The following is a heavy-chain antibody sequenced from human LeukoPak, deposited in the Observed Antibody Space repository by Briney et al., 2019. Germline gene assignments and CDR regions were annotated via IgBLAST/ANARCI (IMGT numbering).Heavy chain of an antibody. D-gene: IGHD2-2*01. CDR1: GYTFTSYY. V-gene: IGHV1-46*01. CDR2: INPSGGST. CDR3: ARDVRHRYCSSASCYRGWFDP. J-gene: IGHJ5*02. Sequence: GASVKVSCKASGYTFTSYYMHWVRQAPGQGLEWMGIINPSGGSTSYAQKFQGRVTMTTDTSTSTAYMELRSLRSDDTAVYYCARDVRHRYCSSASCYRGWFDPWGQGTLVTVPS.